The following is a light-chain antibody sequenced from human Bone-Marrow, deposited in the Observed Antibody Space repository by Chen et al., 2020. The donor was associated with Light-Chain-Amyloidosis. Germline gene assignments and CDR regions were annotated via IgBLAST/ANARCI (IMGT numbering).Light chain of an antibody. CDR1: GLPKQY. V-gene: IGLV3-25*03. CDR3: QSADTTDTLYVL. CDR2: NDS. J-gene: IGLJ2*01. Sequence: SYELPQPPSVSVSPGQTARISCSGDGLPKQYAYWYQPKPGQAPVLGIYNDSERPSGIPERFSGSSSGTTVTLTISGVQAEDEADYYCQSADTTDTLYVLFGGGTKLTVL.